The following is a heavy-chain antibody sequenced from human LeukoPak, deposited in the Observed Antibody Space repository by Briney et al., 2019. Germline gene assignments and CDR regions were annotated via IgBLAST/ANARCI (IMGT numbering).Heavy chain of an antibody. Sequence: GRSLRLSCAASGFTFDNYTMNWVRQAPGKGLEWVSDINRNSGSICYADSVKGRFTISRDNAKNSLYLQMNSLRAEDTAVYYCGKDGSCISRFGVDCWTHFDYWGQGTLVTVSS. CDR1: GFTFDNYT. CDR2: INRNSGSI. D-gene: IGHD2-21*02. V-gene: IGHV3-9*01. CDR3: GKDGSCISRFGVDCWTHFDY. J-gene: IGHJ4*02.